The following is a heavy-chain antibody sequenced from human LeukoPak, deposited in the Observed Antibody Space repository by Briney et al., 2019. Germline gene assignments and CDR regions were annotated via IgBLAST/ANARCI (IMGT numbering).Heavy chain of an antibody. Sequence: ASVRVSCKASGYTLTTFDINWVRQAPGQGLEWMGWVNPNSGNTRYAQQFRGKVTMTRDTSISTAYLELNSLKSEDTAVYYCARSLSYYDGIGFVEWFDPWGQGTLVTVSS. J-gene: IGHJ5*02. V-gene: IGHV1-8*01. CDR3: ARSLSYYDGIGFVEWFDP. CDR1: GYTLTTFD. D-gene: IGHD3-22*01. CDR2: VNPNSGNT.